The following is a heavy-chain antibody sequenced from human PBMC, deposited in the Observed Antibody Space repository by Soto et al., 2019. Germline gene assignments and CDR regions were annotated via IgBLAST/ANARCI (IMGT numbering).Heavy chain of an antibody. CDR2: ISGSGIST. Sequence: EVQLLQSGGGLVQPGGSLRLSCAASGFTFNAYGMSWVRQAPGKGLEWLSGISGSGISTFYADSVKGRFTISRDNSKNTLYLQMNSLRAQDTAVYYCVKDWGVSSTWYGAFEIWGHGTLVTVSP. D-gene: IGHD6-13*01. J-gene: IGHJ3*02. V-gene: IGHV3-23*01. CDR1: GFTFNAYG. CDR3: VKDWGVSSTWYGAFEI.